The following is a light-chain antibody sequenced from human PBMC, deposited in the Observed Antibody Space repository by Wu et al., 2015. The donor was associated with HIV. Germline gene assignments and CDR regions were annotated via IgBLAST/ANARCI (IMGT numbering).Light chain of an antibody. CDR2: GAS. CDR3: QQYGFSQLA. V-gene: IGKV3-20*01. CDR1: QIVSGSY. Sequence: EIVLTQSPGTLSLSPGERATLSCRASQIVSGSYLAWYQQTPGQSPRLLIYGASSRATGIPDRFSGSGSGTDFTLTISRLEPEDFAIYYRQQYGFSQLAFGGGTKVEIK. J-gene: IGKJ4*01.